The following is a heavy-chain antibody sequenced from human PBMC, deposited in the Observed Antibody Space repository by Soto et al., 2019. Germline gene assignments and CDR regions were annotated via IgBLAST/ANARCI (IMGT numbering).Heavy chain of an antibody. V-gene: IGHV1-69*13. CDR1: GGTFSSYA. CDR3: ACAAYSQWYNWFDP. CDR2: IIPIFGTA. D-gene: IGHD6-13*01. Sequence: GASVKVSCKASGGTFSSYAISWVRQAPGQGLEWMGGIIPIFGTANYAQKFQGRVTITADESTSTAYMELSSLRSEDTAVYYCACAAYSQWYNWFDPWGQGTLVTVSS. J-gene: IGHJ5*02.